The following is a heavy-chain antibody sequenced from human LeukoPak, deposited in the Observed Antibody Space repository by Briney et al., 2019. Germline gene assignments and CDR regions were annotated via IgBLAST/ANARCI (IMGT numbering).Heavy chain of an antibody. CDR1: GFTFSSYA. D-gene: IGHD5-18*01. CDR3: TTEAGAVQLWFVFDY. V-gene: IGHV3-15*01. CDR2: IKSKTDGGTT. J-gene: IGHJ4*02. Sequence: PGGSLRLSCAASGFTFSSYAMSWVRQAPGRGLEWVGRIKSKTDGGTTDYAAPVKGRFTISRDDSKNTLYLQMNSLKTEDTAVYYCTTEAGAVQLWFVFDYWGQGTLVTVSS.